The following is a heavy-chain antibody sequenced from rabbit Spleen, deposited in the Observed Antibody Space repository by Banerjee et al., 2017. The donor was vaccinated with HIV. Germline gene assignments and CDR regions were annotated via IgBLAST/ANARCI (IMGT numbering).Heavy chain of an antibody. CDR2: IYGGSSGST. J-gene: IGHJ4*01. CDR1: GFSFSSSYW. Sequence: QSLEESGGDLVKPGASLTLTCTASGFSFSSSYWICWVRQAPGKGLEWIACIYGGSSGSTYYASWAKGRFTISKTSSTTVTLQMTSLTAADTATYFCARNFDLWGPGTLVTVS. CDR3: ARNFDL. V-gene: IGHV1S40*01.